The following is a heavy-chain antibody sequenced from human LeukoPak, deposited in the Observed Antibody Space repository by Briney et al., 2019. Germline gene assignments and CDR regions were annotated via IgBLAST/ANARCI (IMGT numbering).Heavy chain of an antibody. Sequence: GGSLRLSCAASGFTFSSYSMNWVRQAPGKGLEWVSSISSSSSYIYYADSVKGRFTISRDNAKNSLYLQMNSLRAEDTAVYYCASSDLADYYYHGMDVWGQGTTVTVSS. V-gene: IGHV3-21*01. D-gene: IGHD2-21*02. CDR3: ASSDLADYYYHGMDV. CDR2: ISSSSSYI. J-gene: IGHJ6*02. CDR1: GFTFSSYS.